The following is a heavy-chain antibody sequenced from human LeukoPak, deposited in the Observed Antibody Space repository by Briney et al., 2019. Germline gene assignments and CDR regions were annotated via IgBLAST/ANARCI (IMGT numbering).Heavy chain of an antibody. CDR2: ISAYNGNT. Sequence: GASVKVSRKASGYTFTSYGISWVRQAPGQGLEWMGWISAYNGNTNYAQKLQGRVTMTTDTSTSTAYMELRSLRSDDTAVYYCARSYDILTGYYSPFDYWGQGTLVTVSS. CDR3: ARSYDILTGYYSPFDY. V-gene: IGHV1-18*01. D-gene: IGHD3-9*01. CDR1: GYTFTSYG. J-gene: IGHJ4*02.